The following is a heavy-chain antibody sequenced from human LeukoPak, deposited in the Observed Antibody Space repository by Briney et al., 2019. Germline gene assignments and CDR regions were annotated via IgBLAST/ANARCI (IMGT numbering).Heavy chain of an antibody. CDR2: IYYSGST. D-gene: IGHD3-3*01. CDR1: VGSISSYY. Sequence: SETLSLTCTVSVGSISSYYWSWIRQPPGKGLEWIGHIYYSGSTNYNPALKSRVIISVDTSKNQFSLKLSSVTAADTAVYYCARGTYYDFWSGYYNPNYFDYWGQGTLVTVSS. V-gene: IGHV4-59*01. J-gene: IGHJ4*02. CDR3: ARGTYYDFWSGYYNPNYFDY.